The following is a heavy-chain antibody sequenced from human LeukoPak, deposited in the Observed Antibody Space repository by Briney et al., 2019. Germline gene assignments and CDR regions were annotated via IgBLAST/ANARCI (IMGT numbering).Heavy chain of an antibody. CDR3: ARVLNSGMNTRTYYYDSSGYNPFDY. J-gene: IGHJ4*02. Sequence: GASVKVSCKASGYTFTGYYMHWVRQAPGQGLEWMGWINPNSGGTNYAQKFQGRVTMTRDTSISTAYMELSRLRSDDTAVYYCARVLNSGMNTRTYYYDSSGYNPFDYWGQGTLVTVSS. V-gene: IGHV1-2*02. CDR1: GYTFTGYY. CDR2: INPNSGGT. D-gene: IGHD3-22*01.